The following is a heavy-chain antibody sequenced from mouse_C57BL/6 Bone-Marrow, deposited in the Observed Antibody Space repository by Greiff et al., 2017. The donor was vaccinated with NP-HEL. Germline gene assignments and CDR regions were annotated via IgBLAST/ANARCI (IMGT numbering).Heavy chain of an antibody. D-gene: IGHD2-4*01. CDR3: AREDYECYWYFDV. Sequence: QVQLQQPGAELVMPGASVKLSCKASGYTFTSYWLHWVKQRPGQGLEWLGEIDPSDSYTNYTQQFKGKSTLTVDKSSSTAYMQLSSLTSEDSAVYYCAREDYECYWYFDVWGTGTTVTVSS. CDR1: GYTFTSYW. V-gene: IGHV1-69*01. CDR2: IDPSDSYT. J-gene: IGHJ1*03.